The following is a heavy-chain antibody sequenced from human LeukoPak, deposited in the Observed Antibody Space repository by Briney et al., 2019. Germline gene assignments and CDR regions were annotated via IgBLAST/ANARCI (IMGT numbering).Heavy chain of an antibody. CDR3: ARGLYDSSGYYCN. Sequence: SETLSLTCAVYGGSFSGYYWSWIRQPPGKGLEWIGETNHSGSTNYNPSLKSRVTISVDTSKNQFSLKLSSVTAADTAVYYCARGLYDSSGYYCNWGQGTLVTVSS. CDR2: TNHSGST. CDR1: GGSFSGYY. V-gene: IGHV4-34*01. D-gene: IGHD3-22*01. J-gene: IGHJ4*02.